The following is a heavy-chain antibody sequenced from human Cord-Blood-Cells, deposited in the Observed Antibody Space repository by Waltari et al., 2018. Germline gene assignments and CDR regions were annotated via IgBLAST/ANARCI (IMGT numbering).Heavy chain of an antibody. V-gene: IGHV1-69*01. Sequence: ISWVRQAPGQGLEWMGGIIPIFGTANYAQKFQGRVTITADESTSTAYMELSSLRSEDTAVYYCASGYCTNGVCYDAFDIWGQGTMVTVSS. CDR2: IIPIFGTA. CDR3: ASGYCTNGVCYDAFDI. J-gene: IGHJ3*02. D-gene: IGHD2-8*01.